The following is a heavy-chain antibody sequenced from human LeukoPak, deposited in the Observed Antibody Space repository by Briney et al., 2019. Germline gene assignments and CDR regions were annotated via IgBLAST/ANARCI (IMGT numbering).Heavy chain of an antibody. CDR1: GVSVSDYA. Sequence: SETLSLNCGVSGVSVSDYAWAWIRHTPGKGLEWIGEISNTGSTHYNPSLKSRLNISVETTKHQFSLKMHSVTAADTAVYYCARGLATFYHFSSGSHSRFDSWGQGTLVFVSS. D-gene: IGHD3-3*01. V-gene: IGHV4-34*01. CDR3: ARGLATFYHFSSGSHSRFDS. J-gene: IGHJ5*01. CDR2: ISNTGST.